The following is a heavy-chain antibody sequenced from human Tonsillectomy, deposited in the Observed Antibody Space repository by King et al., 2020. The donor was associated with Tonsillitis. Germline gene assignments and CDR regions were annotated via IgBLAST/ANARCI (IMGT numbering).Heavy chain of an antibody. V-gene: IGHV4-39*01. D-gene: IGHD3-22*01. CDR1: GGSISRSSYY. J-gene: IGHJ4*02. Sequence: LQLQESGPGLVKPSETLSLTCTVSGGSISRSSYYWGWIRQPPGKGLEWIGSIYYSGSTSYNPSLKSRVTISVDTSKNPFSLKRSSVTAADTAVYYCARHPLGGGYYDSSGYYYTLRRYYFDYWGQGTLVTVSS. CDR2: IYYSGST. CDR3: ARHPLGGGYYDSSGYYYTLRRYYFDY.